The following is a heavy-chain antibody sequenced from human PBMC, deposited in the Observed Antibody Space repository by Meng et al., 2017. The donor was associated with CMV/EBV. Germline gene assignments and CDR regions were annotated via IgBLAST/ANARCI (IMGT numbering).Heavy chain of an antibody. CDR3: ARSIAARPYRYNWFDP. J-gene: IGHJ5*02. V-gene: IGHV4-39*07. Sequence: LEPEERRPVLVKPSVTRSTTCTLSGGSISSCRYYWGWFRQPPGKGLEWIGSIYYSGSTYYNPSLKSRVTISVDTSKNQFSLKLSSVTAADTAVYYCARSIAARPYRYNWFDPWGQGTLVTVSS. CDR2: IYYSGST. D-gene: IGHD6-6*01. CDR1: GGSISSCRYY.